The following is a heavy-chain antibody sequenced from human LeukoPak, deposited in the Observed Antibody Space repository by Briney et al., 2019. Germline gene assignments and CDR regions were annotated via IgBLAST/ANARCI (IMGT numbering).Heavy chain of an antibody. Sequence: SVKVSCKASGGTFSSYAISWVRQAPGQGLERMGGIIPIFGTANYAQKFQGRVTITADESTSTAYMELSSLSSEDTAVYYCARAASDVLRPDAFDIWGQGTMVTVSS. CDR3: ARAASDVLRPDAFDI. J-gene: IGHJ3*02. V-gene: IGHV1-69*13. D-gene: IGHD2/OR15-2a*01. CDR1: GGTFSSYA. CDR2: IIPIFGTA.